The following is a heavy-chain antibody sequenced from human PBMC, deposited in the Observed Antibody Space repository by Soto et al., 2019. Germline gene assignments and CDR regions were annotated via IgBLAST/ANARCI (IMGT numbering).Heavy chain of an antibody. CDR2: IIPILATP. V-gene: IGHV1-69*06. CDR3: ARVVIRDAYNYVLDK. D-gene: IGHD5-18*01. Sequence: QVQLVQSGPEVKKPGSSVKVSCTASGGIFSNFAVSWVRQAPGQGLEWMGGIIPILATPKYSQKFQGRVTIAAVKNIAYMVLSSLTSEDTAVYYCARVVIRDAYNYVLDKWGQGTLVTFSS. CDR1: GGIFSNFA. J-gene: IGHJ4*02.